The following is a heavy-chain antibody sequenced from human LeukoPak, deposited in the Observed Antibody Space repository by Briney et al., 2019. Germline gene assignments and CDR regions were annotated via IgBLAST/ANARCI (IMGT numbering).Heavy chain of an antibody. V-gene: IGHV4-34*01. Sequence: SETLSLTCGVRAVSFSGNYWSWIRQSPGKAREWMGEIYQSKYTTYNPSLKSPVTISADTSVYQLSLRVTSVAGADTAIYYCARIRCSPGDDSCYNYWGRGTLVTVSS. J-gene: IGHJ4*02. D-gene: IGHD2-21*01. CDR3: ARIRCSPGDDSCYNY. CDR1: AVSFSGNY. CDR2: IYQSKYT.